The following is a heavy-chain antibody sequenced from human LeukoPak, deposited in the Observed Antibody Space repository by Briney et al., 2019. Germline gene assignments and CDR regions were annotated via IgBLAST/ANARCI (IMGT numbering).Heavy chain of an antibody. CDR2: ISYDGSNK. V-gene: IGHV3-30-3*01. J-gene: IGHJ4*02. CDR3: ARELFLYYDSSGYG. D-gene: IGHD3-22*01. CDR1: GFTFSSYA. Sequence: GGSLRLSCAASGFTFSSYAMHWVRQAPGKGLEWVAVISYDGSNKYYADSVKGRFTISRDNSKNTLYLQMNSLRAEDTAVYYCARELFLYYDSSGYGRGQGTLVTVSS.